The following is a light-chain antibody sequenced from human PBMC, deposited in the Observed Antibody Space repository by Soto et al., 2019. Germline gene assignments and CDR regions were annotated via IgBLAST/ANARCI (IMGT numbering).Light chain of an antibody. CDR3: QSYDSSLSLV. J-gene: IGLJ2*01. CDR1: SSKIGTGYD. Sequence: QSVLTQPPSVSGAPGQRVTISCTGSSSKIGTGYDVHWYQKLPGTAPKLLIYLNNNRPSGVPGRFSASKSGTSASLAITVLQAEDEADYYCQSYDSSLSLVFGGGTKVTVL. V-gene: IGLV1-40*01. CDR2: LNN.